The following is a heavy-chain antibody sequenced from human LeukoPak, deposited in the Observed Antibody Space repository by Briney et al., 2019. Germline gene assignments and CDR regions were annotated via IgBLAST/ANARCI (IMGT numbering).Heavy chain of an antibody. Sequence: PSETLSLTCTVSGGSISSGSYYWSWIRQPAGTGLEWIGRMYTSGTTNYNPSLRSRVTISVDTSKNQFSLKLSSVTAADTALYYCARGEGSSWYNFDYWGQGTLVTVSS. J-gene: IGHJ4*02. CDR3: ARGEGSSWYNFDY. V-gene: IGHV4-61*02. CDR2: MYTSGTT. D-gene: IGHD6-13*01. CDR1: GGSISSGSYY.